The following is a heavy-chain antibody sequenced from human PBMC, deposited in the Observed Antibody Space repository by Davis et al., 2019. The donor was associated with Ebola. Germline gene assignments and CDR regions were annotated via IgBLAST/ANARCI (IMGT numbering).Heavy chain of an antibody. Sequence: ASVKVSCKASGYTSTGYYMHWVRQAPGQGLEWMGRINPNSGGTNYAQKFQGRVTMTRDTSISTAYMELSRLRSDDTAVYYCAREWGRLEAFDYWGQGTLVTVSS. CDR3: AREWGRLEAFDY. J-gene: IGHJ4*02. D-gene: IGHD3-16*01. V-gene: IGHV1-2*06. CDR1: GYTSTGYY. CDR2: INPNSGGT.